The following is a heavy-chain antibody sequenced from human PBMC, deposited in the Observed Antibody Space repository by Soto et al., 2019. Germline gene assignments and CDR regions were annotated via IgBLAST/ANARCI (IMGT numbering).Heavy chain of an antibody. CDR2: ISYDGSSK. V-gene: IGHV3-30*18. Sequence: QVQLVESGGGVVQPGRSLRLSCAASGFTFSSYGMHWVRQAPGKGLEWMAVISYDGSSKYYADSVKGRFTISRDNSKNTLYLQMNSLRAEDTAVYYCANVAWEYSGYDLDYWGQGTLVTVSS. CDR3: ANVAWEYSGYDLDY. D-gene: IGHD5-12*01. J-gene: IGHJ4*02. CDR1: GFTFSSYG.